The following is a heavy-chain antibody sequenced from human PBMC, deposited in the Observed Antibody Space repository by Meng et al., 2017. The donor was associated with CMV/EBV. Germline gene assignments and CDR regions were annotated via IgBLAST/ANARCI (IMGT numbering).Heavy chain of an antibody. CDR2: IYYSGST. D-gene: IGHD4-11*01. Sequence: SETLSLTCTVSGGSISSGGYYWSWIRQHPGKGLEWIGYIYYSGSTYYNPSLKSRVTISVDTSKNQFSLKLSSVTAADTAVYYCARDTVSTYYYYGMAVWGQGTTVTVSS. V-gene: IGHV4-31*03. J-gene: IGHJ6*02. CDR3: ARDTVSTYYYYGMAV. CDR1: GGSISSGGYY.